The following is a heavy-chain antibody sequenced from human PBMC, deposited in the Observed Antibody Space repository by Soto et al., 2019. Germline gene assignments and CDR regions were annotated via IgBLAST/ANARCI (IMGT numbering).Heavy chain of an antibody. J-gene: IGHJ4*02. V-gene: IGHV3-48*03. CDR2: ITSTGSTI. CDR3: ALSLTYCGGDCYSDY. CDR1: AFTHSSHE. Sequence: GSLRLSGAYSAFTHSSHEMSWVRQPPGKGLEWVSYITSTGSTIYYADSVKGRFTISRDNAKNSLYLHMNSLRAEDTAVYYCALSLTYCGGDCYSDYWGQGALFTVSS. D-gene: IGHD2-21*02.